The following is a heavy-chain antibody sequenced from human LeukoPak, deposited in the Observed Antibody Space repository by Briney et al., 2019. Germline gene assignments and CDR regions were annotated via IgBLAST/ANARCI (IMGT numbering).Heavy chain of an antibody. CDR1: GFTFNTYT. V-gene: IGHV3-48*01. CDR3: ARGSTYYESSGRVPFDY. Sequence: PGGSLRLSCAASGFTFNTYTMNWVRQAPGKGLEWVSYISGSSGIIDYADSVRGRSTISRDNAKNSLYLQMNSLRAEDTAVYYCARGSTYYESSGRVPFDYWGQGTLDTVSS. CDR2: ISGSSGII. J-gene: IGHJ4*02. D-gene: IGHD3-22*01.